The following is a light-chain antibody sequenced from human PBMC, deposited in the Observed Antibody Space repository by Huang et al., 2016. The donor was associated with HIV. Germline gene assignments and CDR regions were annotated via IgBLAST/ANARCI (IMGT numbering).Light chain of an antibody. Sequence: DIVMTQSPDSLAVSLGERATINCKSSQSVLYSPNNKNYLAWYQQKPGQPPKLRIYWASTRESGVPDRFSGSGSGADFTLTISSLQAEDVAVYYCQQYYSNLYTFGQGTKVEIK. V-gene: IGKV4-1*01. CDR1: QSVLYSPNNKNY. J-gene: IGKJ2*01. CDR3: QQYYSNLYT. CDR2: WAS.